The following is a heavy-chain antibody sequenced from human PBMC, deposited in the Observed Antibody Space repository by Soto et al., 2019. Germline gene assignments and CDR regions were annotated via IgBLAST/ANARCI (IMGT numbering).Heavy chain of an antibody. Sequence: QVQLVESGGGVVQPGRSLRLSCAASGSTFSTYGMHWVRQAPGKGLEWVAVIWYDGNNKYYADSVKGRFTISRDNSKNTLYLQMNSLRAEDTAVYYCARDDQYYYDSTGYYAEYFQHWGQGTLVTVSS. CDR2: IWYDGNNK. CDR3: ARDDQYYYDSTGYYAEYFQH. D-gene: IGHD3-22*01. J-gene: IGHJ1*01. V-gene: IGHV3-33*01. CDR1: GSTFSTYG.